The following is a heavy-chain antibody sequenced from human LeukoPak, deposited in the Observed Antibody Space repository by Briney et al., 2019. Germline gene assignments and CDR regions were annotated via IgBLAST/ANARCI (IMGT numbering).Heavy chain of an antibody. Sequence: GGSLRLSCTASGFTFGDYAMSWVRQAPGKGLEWVGFIRSKAYGGTTEYAASVKGRFTISRDDSKSIAYLQMNSLKTEDTAVYYCTRALRFFDYWGQGTLVTVSS. J-gene: IGHJ4*02. CDR1: GFTFGDYA. CDR2: IRSKAYGGTT. V-gene: IGHV3-49*04. CDR3: TRALRFFDY. D-gene: IGHD3-3*01.